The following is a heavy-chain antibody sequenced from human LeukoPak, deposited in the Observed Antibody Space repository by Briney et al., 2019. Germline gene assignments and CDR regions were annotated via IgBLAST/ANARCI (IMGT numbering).Heavy chain of an antibody. CDR3: ARGRPYSYGSGQFDY. J-gene: IGHJ4*02. CDR1: AFTVSSNY. D-gene: IGHD3-10*01. Sequence: GGSLRLSCAASAFTVSSNYMSWVRQAPGKGLEWVSIIYSGGSTYYADSVKGRFTISRDNSENTLYLQMNSLRAEDTAVYYCARGRPYSYGSGQFDYWGQGTLVTVSS. V-gene: IGHV3-53*01. CDR2: IYSGGST.